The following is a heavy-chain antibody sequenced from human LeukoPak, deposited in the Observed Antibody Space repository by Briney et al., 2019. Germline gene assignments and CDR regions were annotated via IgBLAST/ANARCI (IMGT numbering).Heavy chain of an antibody. CDR3: ARDRHCANGVCHSPPGMDV. CDR1: GFTLSVYG. V-gene: IGHV3-33*01. Sequence: GSLRLSCAGSGFTLSVYGMHWFGQAPAKGLGWVADLWFVGKNEHFADSVKGRFTISRDNSKNTMYLQINSLRAEDTAVYYCARDRHCANGVCHSPPGMDVWGQGTTVTVSS. CDR2: LWFVGKNE. J-gene: IGHJ6*02. D-gene: IGHD2-8*01.